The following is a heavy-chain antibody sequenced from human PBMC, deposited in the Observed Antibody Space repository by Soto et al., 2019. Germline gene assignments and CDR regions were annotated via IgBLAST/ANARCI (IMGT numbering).Heavy chain of an antibody. D-gene: IGHD2-15*01. V-gene: IGHV3-21*01. CDR3: ARDPVVAAHRGNWFDP. J-gene: IGHJ5*02. Sequence: GGSLRLSCAASGFTFSSYSMNWVRQAPGKGLEWVSSISSSSSYIYYADSVKGRFTISRDNAKNSLYLQMNSLRAEDTAVYYCARDPVVAAHRGNWFDPWGQGTLVTVSS. CDR2: ISSSSSYI. CDR1: GFTFSSYS.